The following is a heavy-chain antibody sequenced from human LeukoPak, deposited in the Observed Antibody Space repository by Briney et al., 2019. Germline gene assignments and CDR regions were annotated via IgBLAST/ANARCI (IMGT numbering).Heavy chain of an antibody. Sequence: SETLSLTCSVSFGSIRDYYWSWIRQPPGKGLEWIGYIYNSGTTSYNPSLKGQVTISVDTSKNQFSLKLSSVTAADTAVYYCARVNKYPGVFDYWGQGTLVTVSS. D-gene: IGHD1/OR15-1a*01. CDR2: IYNSGTT. CDR1: FGSIRDYY. J-gene: IGHJ4*02. V-gene: IGHV4-59*01. CDR3: ARVNKYPGVFDY.